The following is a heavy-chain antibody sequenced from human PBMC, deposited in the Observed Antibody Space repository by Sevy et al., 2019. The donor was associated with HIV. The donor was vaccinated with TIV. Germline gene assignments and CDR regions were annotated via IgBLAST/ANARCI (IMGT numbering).Heavy chain of an antibody. J-gene: IGHJ6*02. CDR2: VSVTGRST. Sequence: GGSLRLSCAASGFTFSSYAMNWVRQAPGKGLDWVSSVSVTGRSTYYADSVKGRFTISRDNSKSTLYLQMNSLRADDTAVYYCAKGYCSGGSCPRDYYYYGMDVWGQGTTVTVSS. CDR1: GFTFSSYA. CDR3: AKGYCSGGSCPRDYYYYGMDV. D-gene: IGHD2-15*01. V-gene: IGHV3-23*01.